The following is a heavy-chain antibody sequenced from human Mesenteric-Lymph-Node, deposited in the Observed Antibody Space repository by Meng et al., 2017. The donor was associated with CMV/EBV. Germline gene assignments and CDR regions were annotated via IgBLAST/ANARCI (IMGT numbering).Heavy chain of an antibody. J-gene: IGHJ5*02. CDR2: ISAYNGNT. CDR3: ARERFTMVRSYPNGRFDP. D-gene: IGHD3-10*01. CDR1: TFTSYG. Sequence: TFTSYGISWVRQAPGQGLEWMGWISAYNGNTNYAQKLQGRVTMTTDTSTSTAYMELRSLRSDDTAVYYCARERFTMVRSYPNGRFDPWGQGTLVTVSS. V-gene: IGHV1-18*01.